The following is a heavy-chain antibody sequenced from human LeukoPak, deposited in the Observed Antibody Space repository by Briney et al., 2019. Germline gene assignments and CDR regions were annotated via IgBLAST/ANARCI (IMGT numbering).Heavy chain of an antibody. V-gene: IGHV4-59*01. Sequence: SETLSLTCTVSGDSIKNYYWIWIRQSPGKGLEWIGYIYYSGSTYYNPSLKSRVTMSVDTSKNQFSLKLNSVTAADTAVYYCARAGYCSSTSCQWVPLVWGQGTTVTVPS. J-gene: IGHJ6*02. D-gene: IGHD2-2*03. CDR3: ARAGYCSSTSCQWVPLV. CDR2: IYYSGST. CDR1: GDSIKNYY.